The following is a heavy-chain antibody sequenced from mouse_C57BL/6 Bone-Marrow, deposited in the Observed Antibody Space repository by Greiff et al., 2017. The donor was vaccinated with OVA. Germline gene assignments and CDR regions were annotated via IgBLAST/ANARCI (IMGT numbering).Heavy chain of an antibody. D-gene: IGHD1-1*01. CDR3: AKVYYGSSPYWYFDV. CDR2: IYPRSGNT. V-gene: IGHV1-81*01. Sequence: QVQLQQSGAELVRPGASVTLSCKASGYTFTSYGISWVKQRPGQGLEWIGEIYPRSGNTYYNEKFKGMATLTADKSSSTAYMKLRSLTSEDSAVYYCAKVYYGSSPYWYFDVWGTGTTVTVSS. CDR1: GYTFTSYG. J-gene: IGHJ1*03.